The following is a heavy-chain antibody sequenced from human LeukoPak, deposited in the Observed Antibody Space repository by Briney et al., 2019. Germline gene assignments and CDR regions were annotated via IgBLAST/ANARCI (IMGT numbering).Heavy chain of an antibody. J-gene: IGHJ4*02. Sequence: SETLSLTCTVSGGSISSYYWSWIRQPPGKGLEWIGYIYYSGSTNYNPSPKSRVTISVDTTKNQFSLKLSSVTAADTAVYYCASHAPYCSGGSCYFDYWGQGTLVTVSS. CDR2: IYYSGST. V-gene: IGHV4-59*08. CDR3: ASHAPYCSGGSCYFDY. CDR1: GGSISSYY. D-gene: IGHD2-15*01.